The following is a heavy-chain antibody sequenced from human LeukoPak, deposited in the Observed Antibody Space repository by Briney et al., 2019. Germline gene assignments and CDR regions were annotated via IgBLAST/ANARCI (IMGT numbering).Heavy chain of an antibody. J-gene: IGHJ4*02. CDR3: ARGEREQRGTLDY. CDR2: INPNSGGT. V-gene: IGHV1-2*02. Sequence: ASVKVSCKASGYTFTGYYMHWVRQAPGQGLEWMGWINPNSGGTNYAQKFQGRVTMTRDTSISTAYMELSRLRSDDTAVCYCARGEREQRGTLDYWGQGTLVTVSS. D-gene: IGHD6-25*01. CDR1: GYTFTGYY.